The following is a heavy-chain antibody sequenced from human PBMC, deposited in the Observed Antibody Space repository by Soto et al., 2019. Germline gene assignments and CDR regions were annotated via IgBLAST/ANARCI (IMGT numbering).Heavy chain of an antibody. V-gene: IGHV4-59*01. Sequence: QVQLQESGPGLVKPSETLSLTCTVSGGSISSYYWSWIRQPPGKGLEWIGYIYYRGSTNYNPSLKGPVPISVDTSKNQSSLKLSSVTAADTAMYYCARFNWYFDLWGRGTLVTVSS. J-gene: IGHJ2*01. CDR1: GGSISSYY. CDR3: ARFNWYFDL. CDR2: IYYRGST.